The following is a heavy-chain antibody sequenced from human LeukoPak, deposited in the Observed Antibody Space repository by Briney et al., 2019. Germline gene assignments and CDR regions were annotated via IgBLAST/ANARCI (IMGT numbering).Heavy chain of an antibody. J-gene: IGHJ4*02. CDR3: ATVSVVAGMNY. V-gene: IGHV1-24*01. CDR1: GYTFINYY. Sequence: ASVKVSCKASGYTFINYYMHWVRQAPGKGLEWMGGFDPEDGETIYAQKFQGRVTMTEDTSTDTAYMELSSLRSEDTAVYYCATVSVVAGMNYWGQGTLVTVSS. CDR2: FDPEDGET. D-gene: IGHD6-19*01.